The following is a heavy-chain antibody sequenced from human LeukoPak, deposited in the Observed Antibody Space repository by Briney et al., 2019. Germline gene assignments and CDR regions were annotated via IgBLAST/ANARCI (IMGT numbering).Heavy chain of an antibody. V-gene: IGHV4-39*07. J-gene: IGHJ5*02. Sequence: SETLSLTCTVSGGSISSSSYYWGWIRQSPGKGLEWIGSIYYSGSTNYKPSLKSRVTISVDTSKNQFSLKLSSVTAADTAVYYCARGGYYGSGNDFRFDPWGQGTLVTVSS. CDR3: ARGGYYGSGNDFRFDP. CDR2: IYYSGST. D-gene: IGHD3-10*01. CDR1: GGSISSSSYY.